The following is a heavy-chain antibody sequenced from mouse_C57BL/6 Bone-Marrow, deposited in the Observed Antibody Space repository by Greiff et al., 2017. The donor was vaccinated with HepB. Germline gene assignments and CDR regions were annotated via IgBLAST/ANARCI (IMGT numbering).Heavy chain of an antibody. CDR1: GFNIKDDY. CDR3: ITGCYYGSSYQFAY. CDR2: IDPENGDT. D-gene: IGHD1-1*01. J-gene: IGHJ3*01. V-gene: IGHV14-4*01. Sequence: VQLQQSGAELVRPGASVKLSCTASGFNIKDDYMHWVKQRPEQGLEWIGWIDPENGDTEYASKFQGKATITADTSSNTAYLQLSSLTSEDTAVYYDITGCYYGSSYQFAYWGQGTLVTVSA.